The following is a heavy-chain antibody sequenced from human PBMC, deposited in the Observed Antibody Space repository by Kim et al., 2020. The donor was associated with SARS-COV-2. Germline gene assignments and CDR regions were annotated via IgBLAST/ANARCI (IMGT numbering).Heavy chain of an antibody. Sequence: TDYAAPVKGRFTISKDDSKNTLYLQMNSLKTEDTAVYYCTRCVRSSHGMDVWGQGTTVTVPS. V-gene: IGHV3-15*01. D-gene: IGHD3-3*01. J-gene: IGHJ6*02. CDR3: TRCVRSSHGMDV. CDR2: T.